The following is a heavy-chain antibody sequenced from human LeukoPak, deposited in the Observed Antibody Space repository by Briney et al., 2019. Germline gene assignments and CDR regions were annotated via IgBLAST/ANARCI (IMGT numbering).Heavy chain of an antibody. CDR3: ARDPKKDYYDSSGYYPSDY. CDR2: ISAYNGNT. J-gene: IGHJ4*02. D-gene: IGHD3-22*01. V-gene: IGHV1-18*01. CDR1: GYTFTSYG. Sequence: ASVKVSCKASGYTFTSYGISWVRQAPGQGLGWMGWISAYNGNTNYAQKLQGRVTMTTDTSTSTAYMELRSLRSDDTAVYYCARDPKKDYYDSSGYYPSDYWGQGTLVTVSS.